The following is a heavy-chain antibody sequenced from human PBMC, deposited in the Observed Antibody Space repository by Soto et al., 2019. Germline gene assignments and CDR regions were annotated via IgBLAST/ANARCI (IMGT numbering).Heavy chain of an antibody. CDR1: GTSISSTYW. V-gene: IGHV4-4*02. J-gene: IGHJ4*02. CDR3: ASYSSGWYDVSY. D-gene: IGHD6-19*01. CDR2: IYHSGTT. Sequence: SETLSLTCVVSGTSISSTYWWTWVRQAPGKGLEWIGDIYHSGTTNYNPSLKSRVTISVDKSKNQFSLELNSVTAADTAVYYCASYSSGWYDVSYWGQGTLVTVAS.